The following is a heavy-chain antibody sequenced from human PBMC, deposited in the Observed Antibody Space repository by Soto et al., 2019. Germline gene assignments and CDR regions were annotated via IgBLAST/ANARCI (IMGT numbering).Heavy chain of an antibody. D-gene: IGHD3-9*01. J-gene: IGHJ4*02. Sequence: SETLSLTCTVSGGSISSYYWSWIRQPPGKGLEWIGYIYYSGSTNYNYNPSLKSRATISVDTSKNQFSLKLSSVTAADTAVYYCARHSPDSDWLSQFDYWGQGTLVTVS. CDR2: IYYSGSTNY. CDR3: ARHSPDSDWLSQFDY. V-gene: IGHV4-59*08. CDR1: GGSISSYY.